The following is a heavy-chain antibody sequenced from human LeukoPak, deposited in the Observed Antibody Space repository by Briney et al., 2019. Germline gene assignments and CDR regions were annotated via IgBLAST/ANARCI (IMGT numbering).Heavy chain of an antibody. V-gene: IGHV1-69*13. D-gene: IGHD5-18*01. J-gene: IGHJ3*02. Sequence: GASVKVSCKASGGTFSSYAISWVRQAPGQGLEWMGGIIPIFGTANYAQKFQGRVTITADESTSTAYMELSSLRSEDTAVYYCARDRNTAMVYYAFDIWGQGTMVTVSS. CDR2: IIPIFGTA. CDR3: ARDRNTAMVYYAFDI. CDR1: GGTFSSYA.